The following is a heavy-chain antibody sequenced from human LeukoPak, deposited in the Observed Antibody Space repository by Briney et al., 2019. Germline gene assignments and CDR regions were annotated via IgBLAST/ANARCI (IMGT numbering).Heavy chain of an antibody. CDR3: ARDNGSHYYDSSGYWDY. V-gene: IGHV4-61*02. CDR1: GGPISSGSYY. CDR2: IYTSGST. D-gene: IGHD3-22*01. Sequence: NTSQTLSLTCTVSGGPISSGSYYWSWIPQPAGKGLEWIGRIYTSGSTNYNPSLKSRVTISVDTSKNQFSLKLSSVTAADTAVYYCARDNGSHYYDSSGYWDYWGQGTLVTVSS. J-gene: IGHJ4*02.